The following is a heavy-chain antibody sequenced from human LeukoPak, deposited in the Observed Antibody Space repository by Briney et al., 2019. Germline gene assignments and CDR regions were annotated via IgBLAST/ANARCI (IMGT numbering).Heavy chain of an antibody. CDR3: AKGPRAVADLGIRPYYFDY. V-gene: IGHV4-34*01. Sequence: SETLSLTCGVYGGSFSGYYWNWIRQPPGKGLEWIGEINHSGSTKYNPSLKSRVTISLDTSKNQFSLKLSSVTAADTAVYYCAKGPRAVADLGIRPYYFDYWGQGTLVTVSS. CDR1: GGSFSGYY. CDR2: INHSGST. D-gene: IGHD6-19*01. J-gene: IGHJ4*02.